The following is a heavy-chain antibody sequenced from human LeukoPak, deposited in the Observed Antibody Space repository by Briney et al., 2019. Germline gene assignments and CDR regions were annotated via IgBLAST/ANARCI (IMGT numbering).Heavy chain of an antibody. CDR2: VFHSGST. CDR3: ARDRDTSTWYWGWFDP. CDR1: GYAISGGYY. D-gene: IGHD2-8*02. Sequence: SETLSLICTVSGYAISGGYYWAWIRQPPGEGPEWIGSVFHSGSTIYNPYLKSRVTISVDTSKNQLSLKLSSVTAADTAVYYCARDRDTSTWYWGWFDPWGQGALVTVSS. V-gene: IGHV4-38-2*02. J-gene: IGHJ5*02.